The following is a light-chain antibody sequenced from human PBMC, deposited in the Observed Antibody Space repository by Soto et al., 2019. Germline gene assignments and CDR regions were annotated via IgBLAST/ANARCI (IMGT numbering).Light chain of an antibody. CDR3: QQSYNAPIT. Sequence: DIQMTQSPSTLSASVGDRVTISCRASQSISSRLAWYQQKPGKAPQLLIYVASRLESGVPSRFSGSGSGTDFTLTISSLQPEDFATYYCQQSYNAPITFGQGTRLEIK. CDR2: VAS. V-gene: IGKV1-5*01. J-gene: IGKJ5*01. CDR1: QSISSR.